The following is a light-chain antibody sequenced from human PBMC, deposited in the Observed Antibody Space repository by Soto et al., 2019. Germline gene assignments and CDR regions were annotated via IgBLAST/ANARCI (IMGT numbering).Light chain of an antibody. Sequence: IVMTQSPATLSVSPGERATLSCRASPSISSDLAWYQQKPGQATRLLMYDASTRATGVPARFSGSGSGTALTLTISSLQTEEFSIYYSQHYNIWPPWTFGQGTKVEIK. CDR2: DAS. CDR1: PSISSD. CDR3: QHYNIWPPWT. J-gene: IGKJ1*01. V-gene: IGKV3-15*01.